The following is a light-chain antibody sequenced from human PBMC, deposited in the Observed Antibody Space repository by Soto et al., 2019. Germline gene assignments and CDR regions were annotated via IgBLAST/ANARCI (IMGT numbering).Light chain of an antibody. CDR3: HQYGNSPAT. CDR2: KAS. Sequence: DIQMTQSPSTLSASVGDRVTITCRASQSISSWLAWYQQKPGKAPKLLIYKASSLESGVPDRFSGSGPGTDFTLTISRLEPEDFAVYFCHQYGNSPATFGQGTKVDIK. J-gene: IGKJ1*01. V-gene: IGKV1-5*03. CDR1: QSISSW.